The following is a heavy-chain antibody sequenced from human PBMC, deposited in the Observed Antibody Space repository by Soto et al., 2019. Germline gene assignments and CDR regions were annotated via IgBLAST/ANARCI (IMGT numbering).Heavy chain of an antibody. CDR2: TRNKANSYTT. Sequence: PGGSLRLSCAASGFTLSDPFMDWVRQAPGKGLEWVGRTRNKANSYTTEYAASVKGRFTISRDDSKNSLFLQMNSLKSEDTAVYYCARSPSRGSNNGPKYYYYGMDVWGQGTTVTVSS. V-gene: IGHV3-72*01. CDR1: GFTLSDPF. CDR3: ARSPSRGSNNGPKYYYYGMDV. J-gene: IGHJ6*02. D-gene: IGHD2-8*01.